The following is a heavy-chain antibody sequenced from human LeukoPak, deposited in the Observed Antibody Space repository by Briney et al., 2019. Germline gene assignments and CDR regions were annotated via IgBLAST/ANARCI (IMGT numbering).Heavy chain of an antibody. J-gene: IGHJ4*02. Sequence: PSETLSLTCSVSGGSVSSDSYYWSWIRQPPGKGLEWIGYIYYSGSTNYNPSLTSRVTISVDTSKNQIFLKLSSVTAADTAVYYCARGRLNGLGYWGQGTLVTVSS. CDR3: ARGRLNGLGY. V-gene: IGHV4-61*01. CDR1: GGSVSSDSYY. D-gene: IGHD1-1*01. CDR2: IYYSGST.